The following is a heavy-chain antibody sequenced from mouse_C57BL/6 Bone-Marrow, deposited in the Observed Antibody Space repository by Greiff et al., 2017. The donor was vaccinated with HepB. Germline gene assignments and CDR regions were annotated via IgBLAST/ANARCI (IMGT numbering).Heavy chain of an antibody. V-gene: IGHV1-55*01. CDR3: CSSWFAY. J-gene: IGHJ3*01. CDR2: IYPGSGST. Sequence: QVQLQQSGAELVKPGASVKMSCKASGYTFTSYWITWVKQRPGQGLEWIGDIYPGSGSTNYNEKFKSKATLTVDTSSSTAYIQLSSLTSEDSAVYYCCSSWFAYWGQGTLVTVSA. D-gene: IGHD1-1*01. CDR1: GYTFTSYW.